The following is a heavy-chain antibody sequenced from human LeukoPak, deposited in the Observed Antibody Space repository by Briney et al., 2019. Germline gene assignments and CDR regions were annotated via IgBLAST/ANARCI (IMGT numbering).Heavy chain of an antibody. J-gene: IGHJ2*01. V-gene: IGHV4-30-4*01. CDR2: IYYSGST. CDR1: GCPIISGDCY. CDR3: ARVFNRHFDL. Sequence: SETLSLTCTVSGCPIISGDCYGSWIRQTPGKCLEWIGYIYYSGSTYYNPSLKSRVTISVDTSKNQFSLKLSSVTAADTAVYYCARVFNRHFDLWGRGTLVTVSS.